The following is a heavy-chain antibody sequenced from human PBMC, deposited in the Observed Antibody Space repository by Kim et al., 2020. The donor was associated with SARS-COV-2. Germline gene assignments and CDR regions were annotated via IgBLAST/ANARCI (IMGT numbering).Heavy chain of an antibody. CDR2: TYYRSKWSN. Sequence: SQTLSLTCAISGDSVSSNSAAWNWIRQSPSRGLEWPGRTYYRSKWSNDYALSVKSRITINPDTSKNQFSLHLNSVTPEDTAVYYCARTYCTSTSCSLSSDYWGQGTLVTVSS. D-gene: IGHD2-2*01. V-gene: IGHV6-1*01. CDR3: ARTYCTSTSCSLSSDY. J-gene: IGHJ4*02. CDR1: GDSVSSNSAA.